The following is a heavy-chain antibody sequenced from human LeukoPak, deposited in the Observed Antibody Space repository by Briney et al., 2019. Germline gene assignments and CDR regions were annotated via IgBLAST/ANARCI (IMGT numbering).Heavy chain of an antibody. CDR1: GGTLSSYG. Sequence: GASVKVSCKASGGTLSSYGISWVRQAPGQGLEWMGRIIPILGIANYGQKFLGRITITADKSTSTAYMELSSLRSEDTAVYYCARVRAAAGTGWSDYWGQGTLVTVSS. CDR3: ARVRAAAGTGWSDY. J-gene: IGHJ4*02. CDR2: IIPILGIA. V-gene: IGHV1-69*04. D-gene: IGHD6-13*01.